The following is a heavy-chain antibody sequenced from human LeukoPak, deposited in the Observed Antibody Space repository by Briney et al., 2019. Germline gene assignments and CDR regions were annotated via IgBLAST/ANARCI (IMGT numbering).Heavy chain of an antibody. D-gene: IGHD3-3*01. V-gene: IGHV3-30-3*01. J-gene: IGHJ4*02. CDR1: GFTFSSYA. Sequence: GRTLRLSCAASGFTFSSYAMHWVRQAPGKGLEWVAVISYDGSNKYYADSVKGRFTISRDNSKNTLYLQMNSLRAEDTAVYYCSSSGVEEWQGLHFWGQGTLVTVSS. CDR3: SSSGVEEWQGLHF. CDR2: ISYDGSNK.